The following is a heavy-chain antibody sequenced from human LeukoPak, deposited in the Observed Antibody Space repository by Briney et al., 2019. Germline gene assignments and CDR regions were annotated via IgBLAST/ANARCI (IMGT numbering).Heavy chain of an antibody. V-gene: IGHV3-48*01. CDR1: GFTFSSYN. J-gene: IGHJ4*02. CDR3: ARDSGRGGSCDY. D-gene: IGHD2-15*01. Sequence: GGSLRLSCAASGFTFSSYNMKWVRQAPGKGLEWVSHISTSSSTIYYADSVKGRFTISRDKAKNSLYLQMNSLRADDTAVYYCARDSGRGGSCDYWGQGTLVTVSS. CDR2: ISTSSSTI.